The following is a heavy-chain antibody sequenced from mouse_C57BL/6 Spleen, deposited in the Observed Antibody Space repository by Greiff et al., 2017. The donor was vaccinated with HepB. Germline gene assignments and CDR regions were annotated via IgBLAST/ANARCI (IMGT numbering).Heavy chain of an antibody. Sequence: QVQLQQSGAELVRPGASVTLSCKASGYTFTDYEMHWVKQTPVHGLEWIGAIDPETGGTAYNQKFKGKSILTADKSSSTAYMELRSLTSEDSAVYYCTPLLGNYRFDYWGQGTTLTVSS. V-gene: IGHV1-15*01. CDR2: IDPETGGT. D-gene: IGHD2-1*01. J-gene: IGHJ2*01. CDR1: GYTFTDYE. CDR3: TPLLGNYRFDY.